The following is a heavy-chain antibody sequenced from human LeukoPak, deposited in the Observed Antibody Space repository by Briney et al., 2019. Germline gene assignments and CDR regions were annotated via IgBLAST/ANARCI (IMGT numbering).Heavy chain of an antibody. CDR1: GFSFSTYW. V-gene: IGHV3-7*01. CDR3: ARLFGGVTTFDQ. Sequence: PGGSLRLSCAASGFSFSTYWMSWVRQGPGKGLEWVASIKQDGTAKRYVDSVRDRFTISRDNAKNSLSLQMNSLSAGDTAMYYCARLFGGVTTFDQWGRGALVTVSS. D-gene: IGHD3-10*01. CDR2: IKQDGTAK. J-gene: IGHJ5*02.